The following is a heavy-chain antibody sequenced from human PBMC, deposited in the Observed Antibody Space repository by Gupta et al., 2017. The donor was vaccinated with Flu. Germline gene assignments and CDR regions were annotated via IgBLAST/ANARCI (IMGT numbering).Heavy chain of an antibody. CDR3: ARVFSGNDY. CDR2: IGSSSNYI. V-gene: IGHV3-21*06. D-gene: IGHD1-1*01. CDR1: GFSFNAYS. Sequence: VQLLESGGGLVKPGGSLRLSCAASGFSFNAYSMTWVRQAPGKGLEWISFIGSSSNYIYYADSVRGRFTISRDNAKNSLYLQMNSLRAEDTAVYYCARVFSGNDYWGQGILVTVSS. J-gene: IGHJ4*02.